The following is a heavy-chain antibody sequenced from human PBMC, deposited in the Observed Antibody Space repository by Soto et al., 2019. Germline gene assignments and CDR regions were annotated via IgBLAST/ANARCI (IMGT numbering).Heavy chain of an antibody. CDR1: GYRFETYA. J-gene: IGHJ6*02. CDR3: ARGHGAIRGALDV. CDR2: ISAYSVNT. Sequence: QVQLVQSGAEVKKPGASVKVSCKASGYRFETYAMTWVRKAPGQGLEGMGWISAYSVNTYSAQKFQDRLTMTKDTSTGTAYMELRSRTSDDTSVYYCARGHGAIRGALDVWGQGTTVTVSS. D-gene: IGHD1-26*01. V-gene: IGHV1-18*01.